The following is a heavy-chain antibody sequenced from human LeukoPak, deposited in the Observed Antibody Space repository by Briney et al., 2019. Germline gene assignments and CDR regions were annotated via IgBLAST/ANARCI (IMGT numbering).Heavy chain of an antibody. V-gene: IGHV3-30*02. CDR1: GFTFRNYG. D-gene: IGHD2-8*02. CDR2: IWSDGNNR. CDR3: AKDPGASVSGFYMDV. Sequence: GGSLRLSCAASGFTFRNYGMHWVRQATGKGLEWVSFIWSDGNNRFYADSVKGRFTISRDNSKNMLYLQMDTLRAEDTALYYCAKDPGASVSGFYMDVWGKGTTVIDSS. J-gene: IGHJ6*03.